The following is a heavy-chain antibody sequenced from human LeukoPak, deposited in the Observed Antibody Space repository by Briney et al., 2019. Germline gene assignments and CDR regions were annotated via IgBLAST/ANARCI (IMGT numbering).Heavy chain of an antibody. CDR3: ERDGMITFGGVMGDYGMDV. D-gene: IGHD3-16*01. CDR1: GFTFSSYS. V-gene: IGHV3-21*01. CDR2: ISSSSSYI. J-gene: IGHJ6*02. Sequence: PGGSLRLSCAASGFTFSSYSMNWVRQAPGKGLEWVSSISSSSSYIYYADSVKGRFTISRDNAKNSLYLQMNSLRAEDTAVYYCERDGMITFGGVMGDYGMDVWGQGTTVTVSS.